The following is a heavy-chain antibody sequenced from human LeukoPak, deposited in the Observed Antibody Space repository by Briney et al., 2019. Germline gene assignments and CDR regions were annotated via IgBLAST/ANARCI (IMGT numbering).Heavy chain of an antibody. V-gene: IGHV1-69*13. CDR2: IIPIFGTA. J-gene: IGHJ4*02. CDR3: ARALYHTFDY. Sequence: GASVKVSCKASGYTFTGYYMHWVRQAPGQGLEWMGGIIPIFGTANYAQKFQGRVTITADESTSTAYMELRSLRSDDTAVYYCARALYHTFDYWGQGTLVTVSS. D-gene: IGHD2-2*01. CDR1: GYTFTGYY.